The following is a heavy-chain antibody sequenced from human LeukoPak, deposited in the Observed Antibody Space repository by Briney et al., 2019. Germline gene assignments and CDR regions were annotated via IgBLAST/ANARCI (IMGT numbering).Heavy chain of an antibody. V-gene: IGHV3-53*01. J-gene: IGHJ6*03. Sequence: GGSLRLSCAASGFTVSSNYMSWVRQAPGKGLEWVSVIYSGGSTYYADSVKGRFTISRDNSKNTLYLQMNSLRAEDTAVYYCARVYKWLVLTFYYYYMDGWGKGTTVTVSS. D-gene: IGHD6-19*01. CDR1: GFTVSSNY. CDR3: ARVYKWLVLTFYYYYMDG. CDR2: IYSGGST.